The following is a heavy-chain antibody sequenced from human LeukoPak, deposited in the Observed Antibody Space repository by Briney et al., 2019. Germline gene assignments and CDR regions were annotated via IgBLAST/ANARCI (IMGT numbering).Heavy chain of an antibody. Sequence: GESLKISCKGSGYSLTTYWIGWVRQIPGKGLEWMGIIYPGDSDTRYSPSFQGQVTISADRSINTAYLQWSSLKASDTAMYYCVKIPKVDTSMARYFESWGQGTLVTVSS. CDR1: GYSLTTYW. D-gene: IGHD5-18*01. CDR3: VKIPKVDTSMARYFES. CDR2: IYPGDSDT. V-gene: IGHV5-51*01. J-gene: IGHJ4*02.